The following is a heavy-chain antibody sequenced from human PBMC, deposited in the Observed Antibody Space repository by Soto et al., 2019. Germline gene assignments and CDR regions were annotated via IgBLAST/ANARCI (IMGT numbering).Heavy chain of an antibody. CDR2: IYYSGST. Sequence: SETLSLTCTVSGGSISSGDYYWSWIRQPPGKGLEWIGYIYYSGSTYYNPSLKSRVTISVDTSKNQFSLKLSSVTAADTAVYYCARGRHPPRWGPAGGSYYYYGMDGWGQGTTVTVSS. J-gene: IGHJ6*02. V-gene: IGHV4-30-4*01. CDR1: GGSISSGDYY. D-gene: IGHD6-25*01. CDR3: ARGRHPPRWGPAGGSYYYYGMDG.